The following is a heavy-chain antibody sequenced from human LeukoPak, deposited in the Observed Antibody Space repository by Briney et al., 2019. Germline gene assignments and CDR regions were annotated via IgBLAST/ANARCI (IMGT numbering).Heavy chain of an antibody. V-gene: IGHV3-23*01. Sequence: GGSLRLSCATSGFSFSSYAMSWVRQAPGKGLEWVSAMSSSDDGRYYADSVKGRFTISRDNSKNTLYLQMNSLRAEDTAVYYCAKVRGRIVLMVYAILLSGFDPWGQGTLVTVSS. J-gene: IGHJ5*02. CDR1: GFSFSSYA. D-gene: IGHD2-8*01. CDR2: MSSSDDGR. CDR3: AKVRGRIVLMVYAILLSGFDP.